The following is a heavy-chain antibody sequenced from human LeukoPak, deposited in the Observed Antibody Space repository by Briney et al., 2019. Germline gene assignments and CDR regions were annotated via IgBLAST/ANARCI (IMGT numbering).Heavy chain of an antibody. CDR2: IKSKGDGETT. CDR3: TTDLGITMIRGVIVY. V-gene: IGHV3-15*01. J-gene: IGHJ4*02. D-gene: IGHD3-10*01. Sequence: GGPLRLSCAASGFGFTNAWKSWVRQAPGKGLEWVGRIKSKGDGETTDYAAPVKGRFTMSRDDAKATLYLQINSLITEDTAVYYCTTDLGITMIRGVIVYWGQGTLVTVSS. CDR1: GFGFTNAW.